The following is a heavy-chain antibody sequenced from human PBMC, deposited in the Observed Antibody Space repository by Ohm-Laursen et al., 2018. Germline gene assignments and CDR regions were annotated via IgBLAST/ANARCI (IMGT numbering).Heavy chain of an antibody. CDR3: VKGPGGYRYGDY. CDR1: GFTFSSYA. J-gene: IGHJ4*02. V-gene: IGHV3-23*01. D-gene: IGHD5-18*01. CDR2: ISGSGGNT. Sequence: SLRLSCAASGFTFSSYAMSWVRQAPGKGLEWVSAISGSGGNTYYADSVKGRFTISRDNSKNSLYLQMNSLRAEDTAVYSCVKGPGGYRYGDYWGQGTLVTVSS.